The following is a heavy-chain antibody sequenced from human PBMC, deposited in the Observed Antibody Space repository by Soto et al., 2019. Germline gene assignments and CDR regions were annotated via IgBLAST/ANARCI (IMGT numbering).Heavy chain of an antibody. V-gene: IGHV4-39*01. Sequence: QLQLQESGPGLVKSSETLSLTCTVSGGSISSRSHYWGWIRQPPGKGLEWIGSIYYSGRTYDNPSLKSRVTTSVDTSKNQFSLRLSSVTAEDTAVYYCARHLDDSSGYYYFDFWGQGTLVTVSS. CDR3: ARHLDDSSGYYYFDF. CDR1: GGSISSRSHY. CDR2: IYYSGRT. D-gene: IGHD3-22*01. J-gene: IGHJ4*02.